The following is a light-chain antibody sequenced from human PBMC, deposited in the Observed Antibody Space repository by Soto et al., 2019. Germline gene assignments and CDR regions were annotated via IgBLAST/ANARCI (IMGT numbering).Light chain of an antibody. CDR2: GAS. CDR3: QQYGSSPTYT. V-gene: IGKV3-20*01. Sequence: EIVLTQSPGTLSLSPGERATLSCRASQSVSSSYLGWYQQKLGQAPRLLIYGASSRATGIPDRFSGSGSGTDFTLTISRLEPEDFAVYYCQQYGSSPTYTFGQGTKLEIK. J-gene: IGKJ2*01. CDR1: QSVSSSY.